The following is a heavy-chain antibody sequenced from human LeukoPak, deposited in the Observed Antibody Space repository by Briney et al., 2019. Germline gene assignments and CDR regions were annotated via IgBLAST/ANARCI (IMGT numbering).Heavy chain of an antibody. J-gene: IGHJ4*02. CDR2: INPNSGGT. CDR3: ARGNVVVPAAIAY. D-gene: IGHD2-2*02. V-gene: IGHV1-2*02. CDR1: GYTFTGYY. Sequence: ASVKVSCKASGYTFTGYYMHWVRQAPGQGLEWMGWINPNSGGTNYAQKFQGRVTMTRDTSISTAYMQLSRLRYDDTAVYYCARGNVVVPAAIAYWGQGTLVTVSS.